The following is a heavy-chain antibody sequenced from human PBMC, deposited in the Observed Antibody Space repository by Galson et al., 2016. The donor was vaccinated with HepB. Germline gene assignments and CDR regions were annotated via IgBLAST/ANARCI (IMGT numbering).Heavy chain of an antibody. Sequence: SLRLSCAASGFKVSSSGMHWVRQAPGKGLEWVAFLCSAGPPPSSAPSVKGRFTSSRDNSKTTLYLQRNSLRAEDTAVHYCAKIAVTGTGDFEPWGRGARVSVSS. CDR2: LCSAGPPP. CDR3: AKIAVTGTGDFEP. V-gene: IGHV3-33*06. CDR1: GFKVSSSG. D-gene: IGHD6-19*01. J-gene: IGHJ2*01.